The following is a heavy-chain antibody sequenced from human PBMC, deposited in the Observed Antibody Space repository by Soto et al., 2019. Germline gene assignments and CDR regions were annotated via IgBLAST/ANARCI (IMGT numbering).Heavy chain of an antibody. J-gene: IGHJ3*01. CDR3: ARAYGVWAFDF. V-gene: IGHV4-31*03. CDR2: IYYSGST. Sequence: QVQLQESGPGLVKPSQTLSLTCTVSGGSISSGGYYWSWIRQHPGKGLEWIGYIYYSGSTYYNPSLKRRVTISVDTSKNQSSLKLCSVTAVDTAVYYCARAYGVWAFDFWGQGTMVTVSS. CDR1: GGSISSGGYY. D-gene: IGHD2-8*01.